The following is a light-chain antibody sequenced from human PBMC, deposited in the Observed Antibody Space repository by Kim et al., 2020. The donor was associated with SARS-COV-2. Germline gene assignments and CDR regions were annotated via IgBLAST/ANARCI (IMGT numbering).Light chain of an antibody. V-gene: IGKV3-20*01. CDR3: QQYGSSPT. CDR2: GAS. Sequence: LSPGERATLSCRASQCVSSSYLAWYQQKPGQAPRLLIYGASSRATRIPDRFSGSGSGTDFTLTISRLEPEDFAVYYCQQYGSSPTFGPGTKVDIK. CDR1: QCVSSSY. J-gene: IGKJ3*01.